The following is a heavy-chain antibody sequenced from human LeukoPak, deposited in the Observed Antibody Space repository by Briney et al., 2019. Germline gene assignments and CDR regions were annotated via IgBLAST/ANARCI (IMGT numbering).Heavy chain of an antibody. D-gene: IGHD3-10*01. CDR3: ARGYGDWFDP. CDR1: GFXFSSYW. CDR2: INSDGSST. J-gene: IGHJ5*02. Sequence: GGSLRLSCAASGFXFSSYWMHWVRQAPGKGLVWVSRINSDGSSTYYADSVKGRFSISRDNAKNTLYLQMNRLRAEDTAVYYCARGYGDWFDPWGQGTLVTVSS. V-gene: IGHV3-74*01.